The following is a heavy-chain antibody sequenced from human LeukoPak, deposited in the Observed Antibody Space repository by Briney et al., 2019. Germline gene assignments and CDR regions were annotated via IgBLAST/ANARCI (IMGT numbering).Heavy chain of an antibody. CDR2: IRDSGAST. V-gene: IGHV3-23*01. CDR1: GFTFLTYA. D-gene: IGHD6-19*01. CDR3: AKAGRSGWYPGWPFDI. Sequence: GGSLRLSCTASGFTFLTYAMSWVRQAPGKGLQWVSVIRDSGASTYYADSVKGRFTISRDNSKNTLYLQMNSLRAEDTAVYYCAKAGRSGWYPGWPFDIWGQGTMVTVSS. J-gene: IGHJ3*02.